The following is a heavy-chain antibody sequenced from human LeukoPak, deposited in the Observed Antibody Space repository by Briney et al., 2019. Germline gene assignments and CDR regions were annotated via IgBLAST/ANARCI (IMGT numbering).Heavy chain of an antibody. Sequence: PGGSLRLSCAASGFTFSNYGMHWVRQAPGKGLEWVAFIRYDGTNKYYADSVRGRFTISRDNSKNTPYLQMNSLRVEDTAVYYCAKYYYESSGASPFDYWGQGTLVTVSS. CDR1: GFTFSNYG. D-gene: IGHD3-22*01. CDR2: IRYDGTNK. J-gene: IGHJ4*02. CDR3: AKYYYESSGASPFDY. V-gene: IGHV3-30*02.